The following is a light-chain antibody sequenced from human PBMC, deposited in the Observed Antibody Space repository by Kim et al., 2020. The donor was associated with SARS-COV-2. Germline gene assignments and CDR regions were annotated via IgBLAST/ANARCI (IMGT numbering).Light chain of an antibody. CDR1: SSDVGGYNY. J-gene: IGLJ2*01. Sequence: QSALTQPRSVSGSPGQSVTISCTGASSDVGGYNYVSWYQQHPDKAPKLMIYDVSKRPSGVPDRFSGSKSGNTASLTISGLQAEDEADYYCCSYAGSYTYVVFGGGTQLTVL. CDR3: CSYAGSYTYVV. V-gene: IGLV2-11*01. CDR2: DVS.